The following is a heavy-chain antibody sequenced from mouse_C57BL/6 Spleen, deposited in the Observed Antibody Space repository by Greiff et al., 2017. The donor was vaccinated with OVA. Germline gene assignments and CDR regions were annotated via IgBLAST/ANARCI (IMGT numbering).Heavy chain of an antibody. CDR2: IDPETGGT. Sequence: VQRVESGAELVRPGASVTLSCKASGYTFTDYEMHWVKQTPVHGLEWIGAIDPETGGTAYNQKFKGKAILTADKSSSTAYMELRSLTSEDSAVYYCTRNGSSNYWGQGTTLTVSS. J-gene: IGHJ2*01. V-gene: IGHV1-15*01. CDR1: GYTFTDYE. D-gene: IGHD1-1*01. CDR3: TRNGSSNY.